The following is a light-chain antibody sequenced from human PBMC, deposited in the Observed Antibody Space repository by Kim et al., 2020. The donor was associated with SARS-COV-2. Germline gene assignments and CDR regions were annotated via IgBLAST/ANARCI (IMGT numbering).Light chain of an antibody. CDR3: SSYIRGSTNYV. CDR1: SSDVGGYKY. CDR2: EVD. Sequence: SITDSCPGTSSDVGGYKYVSWYQQHPGKAPKLVIYEVDNRPSGVSIRFSGSKSGNTASLTISGLQAEDEADYYCSSYIRGSTNYVFGTGTKVTVL. V-gene: IGLV2-14*01. J-gene: IGLJ1*01.